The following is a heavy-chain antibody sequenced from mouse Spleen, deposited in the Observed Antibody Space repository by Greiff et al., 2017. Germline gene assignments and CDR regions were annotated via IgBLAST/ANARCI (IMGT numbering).Heavy chain of an antibody. CDR3: ARGGAARAWFAY. D-gene: IGHD3-1*01. CDR1: GYAFTNYL. V-gene: IGHV1-54*01. CDR2: INPGSGGT. J-gene: IGHJ3*01. Sequence: QVQLQQSGAELVRPGTSVKVSCKASGYAFTNYLIEWVKQRPGQGLEWIGVINPGSGGTNYNEKFKGKATLTADKSSSTAYMQLSSLTSDDSAVYFCARGGAARAWFAYWGQGTLVTVSA.